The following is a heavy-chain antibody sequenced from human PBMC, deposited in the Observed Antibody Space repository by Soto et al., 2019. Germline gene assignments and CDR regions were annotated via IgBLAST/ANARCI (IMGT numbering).Heavy chain of an antibody. J-gene: IGHJ6*02. CDR2: IYYSGST. V-gene: IGHV4-31*03. CDR1: GGSISSGGYY. Sequence: QVQLQESGPGLVKPSQTLSLTCTVSGGSISSGGYYWSWIRQHPGKGLEWIGYIYYSGSTYYNPSLKRRVTISADTAKNQFSLKLSSVTAADTAVYYWARGDLNYGMDVWGQGTTVTVSS. CDR3: ARGDLNYGMDV.